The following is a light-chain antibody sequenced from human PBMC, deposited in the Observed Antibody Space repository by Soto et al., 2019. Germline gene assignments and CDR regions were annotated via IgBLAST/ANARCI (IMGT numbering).Light chain of an antibody. CDR2: GAS. V-gene: IGKV3-20*01. CDR1: QNFGSTY. Sequence: EVVLTQSPDTMSLSPGERATLSCRDSQNFGSTYVAWYKPTRGQATRFRSDGASSRATGIPDRVRGSGSGTDCTLTISSLQSEDGALYYCQQYVTSPWTFGQGTKVDI. J-gene: IGKJ1*01. CDR3: QQYVTSPWT.